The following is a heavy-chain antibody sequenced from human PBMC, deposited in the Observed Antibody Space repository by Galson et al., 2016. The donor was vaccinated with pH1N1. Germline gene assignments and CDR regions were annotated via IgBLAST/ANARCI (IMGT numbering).Heavy chain of an antibody. D-gene: IGHD3-22*01. CDR2: ISYSGST. V-gene: IGHV4-59*01. J-gene: IGHJ3*02. CDR3: AKYYYDSSGSGAIGTFDI. Sequence: ETLSLTCTVSGGSISSYDWSWIRQPPGKGLEWIGYISYSGSTNYNPSLKSRVTISVDTSKNQFSLKLSSVTAADTAVYYCAKYYYDSSGSGAIGTFDIWGQGTMVTVSS. CDR1: GGSISSYD.